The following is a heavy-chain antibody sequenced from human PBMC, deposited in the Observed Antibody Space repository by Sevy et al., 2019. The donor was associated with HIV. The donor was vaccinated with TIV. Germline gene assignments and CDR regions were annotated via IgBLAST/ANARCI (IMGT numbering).Heavy chain of an antibody. CDR3: ARDSCSGGSCYQSGVY. CDR2: ISPYNGDT. D-gene: IGHD2-15*01. J-gene: IGHJ4*02. V-gene: IGHV1-18*01. Sequence: ASVKVSCKAYGYTFTNYRINWVRQAPGQGLEWMGWISPYNGDTNYAQKFQGRVSMTTDTSTTTGYMEPRSLRSDDTAVYYCARDSCSGGSCYQSGVYWGQGTLVTVSS. CDR1: GYTFTNYR.